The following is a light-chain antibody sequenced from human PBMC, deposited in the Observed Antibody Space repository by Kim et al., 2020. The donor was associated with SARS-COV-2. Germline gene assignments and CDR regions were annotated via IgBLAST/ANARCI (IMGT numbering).Light chain of an antibody. J-gene: IGLJ3*02. CDR2: RNN. CDR3: ASWDDSLNWV. V-gene: IGLV1-44*01. Sequence: VQRVTISCSGRSSNIGSHTVNWYQQRPGTAPKLLFYRNNQRPSGVPARFSGSTSGTSASLAISGLQSEDEADYYCASWDDSLNWVFGGGTQLTVL. CDR1: SSNIGSHT.